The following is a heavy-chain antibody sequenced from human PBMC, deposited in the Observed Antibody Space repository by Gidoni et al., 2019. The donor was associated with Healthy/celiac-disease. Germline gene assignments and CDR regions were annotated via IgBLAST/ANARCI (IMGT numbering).Heavy chain of an antibody. J-gene: IGHJ4*02. CDR1: VFTVSSYA. Sequence: EVKRVESGGGLVQPGGSLRLSCVASVFTVSSYAMSWVRQAPGKGLEWVSAISGSGGSTYYADSVKGRFTISRDNSKNTLYLQLNSLRAEDTAVYYCAKDGRIQLWSGLGPDYWGQVTLVTVSS. CDR2: ISGSGGST. CDR3: AKDGRIQLWSGLGPDY. V-gene: IGHV3-23*04. D-gene: IGHD5-18*01.